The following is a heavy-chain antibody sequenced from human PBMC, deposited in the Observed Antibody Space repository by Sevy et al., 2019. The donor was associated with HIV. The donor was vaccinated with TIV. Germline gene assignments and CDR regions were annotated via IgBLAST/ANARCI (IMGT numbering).Heavy chain of an antibody. Sequence: GGSLRLSCAASGFTIRTFAMSWVRQAPGKGLQWVSSISDTGTSPYYADSVEGRFTISRDNSKKTLYLQMNSLRAEDTALYYCAKYAGDFPHFDYWGQGTLVTVSS. CDR3: AKYAGDFPHFDY. D-gene: IGHD7-27*01. CDR1: GFTIRTFA. V-gene: IGHV3-23*01. CDR2: ISDTGTSP. J-gene: IGHJ4*02.